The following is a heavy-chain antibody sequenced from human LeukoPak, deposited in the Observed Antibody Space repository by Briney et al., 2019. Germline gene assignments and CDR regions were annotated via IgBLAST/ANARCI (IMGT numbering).Heavy chain of an antibody. CDR2: INHSGST. Sequence: SETLSLTCAVYGGSFSGYYWSWIRQPPGKGLEWIGEINHSGSTNYNPSLKSRVTISVDTSKNQFSLKPSSVTAADTAVYHCAAEGRGVLIPPPIAGPYWGQGTLVTVSS. V-gene: IGHV4-34*01. J-gene: IGHJ4*02. CDR1: GGSFSGYY. D-gene: IGHD2-8*01. CDR3: AAEGRGVLIPPPIAGPY.